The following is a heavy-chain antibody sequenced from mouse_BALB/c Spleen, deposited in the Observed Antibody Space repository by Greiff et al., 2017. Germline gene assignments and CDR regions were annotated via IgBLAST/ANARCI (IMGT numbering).Heavy chain of an antibody. D-gene: IGHD2-4*01. V-gene: IGHV1-39*01. Sequence: VQLKQTGPELVKPGASVKISCKASGYSFTDYIMLWVKQSHGKSLEWIGNINPYYGSTSYNLKFKGKATLTVDKSSSTAYMQLNSLTSEDSAVYYCARSGYDYDGYAMDYWGQGTSVTVSS. CDR1: GYSFTDYI. J-gene: IGHJ4*01. CDR2: INPYYGST. CDR3: ARSGYDYDGYAMDY.